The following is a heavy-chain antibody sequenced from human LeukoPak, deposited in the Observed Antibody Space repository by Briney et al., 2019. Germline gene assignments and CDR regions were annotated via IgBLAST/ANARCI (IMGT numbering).Heavy chain of an antibody. J-gene: IGHJ5*02. D-gene: IGHD6-19*01. CDR2: ISGSGGST. CDR1: GFTFSSYA. CDR3: AKDPQQWLVQGFDP. V-gene: IGHV3-23*01. Sequence: GGSLRLSCAAYGFTFSSYAMSWVRQAPGKGLEWVSAISGSGGSTYYADSVKGRFTISRDNSKNTLYLQMNSLRAEDTAVYYCAKDPQQWLVQGFDPWGQGTLVTVSS.